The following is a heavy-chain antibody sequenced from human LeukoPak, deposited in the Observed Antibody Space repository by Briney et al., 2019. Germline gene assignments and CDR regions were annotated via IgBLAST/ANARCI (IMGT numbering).Heavy chain of an antibody. CDR1: GFTFSRYW. Sequence: GGSLRLSCAASGFTFSRYWMTWVRQAPGEGLEWVAKIKEDGSDKYYVDSVKGRFTISKDNAKNSLYMQMNSLRAEDTAVYYCARLYSYAMVVWGQGTTVTVSS. V-gene: IGHV3-7*01. CDR2: IKEDGSDK. J-gene: IGHJ6*02. CDR3: ARLYSYAMVV.